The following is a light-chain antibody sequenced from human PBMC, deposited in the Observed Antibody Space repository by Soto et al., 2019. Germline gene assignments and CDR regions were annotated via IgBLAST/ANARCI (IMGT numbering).Light chain of an antibody. CDR1: QGITNH. J-gene: IGKJ1*01. V-gene: IGKV1-27*01. CDR3: QQYNSYSQT. Sequence: GDRVTITCRASQGITNHLAWYQQKPGKAPRLLIFAALTLHSGVSSRFSGSQPGADFALTISSLQPEDVATYYCQQYNSYSQTFGQGTKVDIK. CDR2: AAL.